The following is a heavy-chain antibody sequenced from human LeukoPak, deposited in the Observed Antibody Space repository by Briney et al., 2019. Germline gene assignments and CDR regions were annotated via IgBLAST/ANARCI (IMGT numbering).Heavy chain of an antibody. CDR2: TYYSSKWYR. CDR3: ARERNYFDP. V-gene: IGHV6-1*01. D-gene: IGHD5-24*01. Sequence: SQTLSLTCAISGDNIFSNVAAWNWFRQSPSRGLEWLGRTYYSSKWYRNYAVSVKNRITISPDTSKNQFSLQLNSVTPEDTAIYFCARERNYFDPWGQGTLVTVSP. J-gene: IGHJ5*02. CDR1: GDNIFSNVAA.